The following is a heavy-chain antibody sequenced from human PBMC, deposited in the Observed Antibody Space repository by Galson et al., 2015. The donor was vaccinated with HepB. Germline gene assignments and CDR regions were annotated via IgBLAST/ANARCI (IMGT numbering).Heavy chain of an antibody. V-gene: IGHV5-51*01. Sequence: QSGAEVKKPGESLKISCKGSGYSFTSYWIGWVRQMPGKGLEWMGIIYPGDSDTRYSPSFQGQVTISADKSISTAYLQWSSLKASDTAMYYCARPTSGYDRRDAFDIWGQGTMVTVSS. CDR3: ARPTSGYDRRDAFDI. CDR2: IYPGDSDT. D-gene: IGHD5-12*01. J-gene: IGHJ3*02. CDR1: GYSFTSYW.